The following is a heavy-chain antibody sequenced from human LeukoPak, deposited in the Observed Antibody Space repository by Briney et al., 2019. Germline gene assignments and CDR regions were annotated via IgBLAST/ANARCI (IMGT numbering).Heavy chain of an antibody. CDR1: GGSISGYY. CDR2: IYYRGTS. V-gene: IGHV4-59*08. CDR3: ARHYCSGGNCYYFDH. D-gene: IGHD2-15*01. J-gene: IGHJ4*02. Sequence: SETLSLTCTVSGGSISGYYWSWIRQPPGQGLEWIGFIYYRGTSKYNPSRMSRVTMSVDTSKNQVSLKLSSVTAADTAVYYCARHYCSGGNCYYFDHWGQGTLVTVSS.